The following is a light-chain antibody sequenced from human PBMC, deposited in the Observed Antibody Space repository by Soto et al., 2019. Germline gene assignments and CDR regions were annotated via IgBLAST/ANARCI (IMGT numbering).Light chain of an antibody. CDR2: DVS. Sequence: QSALTQSPSASGSPGQSVTISCTGTSSDIGGYNSVSWYQQHPGKAPKVMIYDVSKRPSGVPDRFSGSKSGNTASLTVSALQAEDEADYYCSSYTDRNNLVFGTATKLTVL. V-gene: IGLV2-8*01. CDR3: SSYTDRNNLV. J-gene: IGLJ1*01. CDR1: SSDIGGYNS.